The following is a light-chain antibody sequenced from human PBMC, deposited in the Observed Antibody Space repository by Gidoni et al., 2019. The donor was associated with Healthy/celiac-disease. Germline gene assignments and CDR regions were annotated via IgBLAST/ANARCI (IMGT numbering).Light chain of an antibody. CDR1: RSDVGGYDY. J-gene: IGLJ2*01. CDR3: CSYVGNYSAI. Sequence: QSALTQPRSVSGSTGQSVTISCTGTRSDVGGYDYVSWYPQHPGKAPKLMIYDVRKRPPGVPHRFPCSKSGNPASLTISGLQAEDESDYYCCSYVGNYSAIFGGGTQVTVL. CDR2: DVR. V-gene: IGLV2-11*01.